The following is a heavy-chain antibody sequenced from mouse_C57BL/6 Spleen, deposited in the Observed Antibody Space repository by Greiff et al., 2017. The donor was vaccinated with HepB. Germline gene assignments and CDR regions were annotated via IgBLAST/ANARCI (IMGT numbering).Heavy chain of an antibody. D-gene: IGHD2-4*01. V-gene: IGHV1-80*01. CDR3: ARGGLRGGFAY. CDR2: IYPGDGDT. CDR1: GYAFSSYW. Sequence: QVQLQQSGAELVKPGASVKISCKASGYAFSSYWMHWVKQRPGKGLEWIGQIYPGDGDTNYNGKFKGKATLTADKSSSTACMQLSSLTSEDSAVYFCARGGLRGGFAYWGQGTLVTVSA. J-gene: IGHJ3*01.